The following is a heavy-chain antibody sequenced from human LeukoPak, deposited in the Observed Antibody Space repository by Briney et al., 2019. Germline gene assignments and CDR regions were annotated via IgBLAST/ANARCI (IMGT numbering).Heavy chain of an antibody. J-gene: IGHJ6*02. CDR3: ARHESPLGYYYYGMDV. Sequence: SETLSLTCTVSGGSISSYYWSWIRQPPGKGLEWIGYIYYSGSTNYNPSLKSRVTISVDTSKNQFSLKLSSVTAADTAVYYCARHESPLGYYYYGMDVWGQGTTVTVSS. D-gene: IGHD3-10*01. V-gene: IGHV4-59*08. CDR2: IYYSGST. CDR1: GGSISSYY.